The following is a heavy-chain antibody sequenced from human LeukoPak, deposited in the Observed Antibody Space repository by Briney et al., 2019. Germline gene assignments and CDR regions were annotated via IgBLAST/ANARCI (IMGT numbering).Heavy chain of an antibody. V-gene: IGHV1-69*04. CDR3: ARGPRRVSTYLFDY. CDR1: GGTFSSYA. J-gene: IGHJ4*02. CDR2: IIPILGIA. Sequence: SVTVSCKASGGTFSSYAISWVRQAPGQGREWMGRIIPILGIANYAQKFKGRVTITADKYTSTDYMELSSLRSEDTAVYYCARGPRRVSTYLFDYWGQGTLVTVSS. D-gene: IGHD6-13*01.